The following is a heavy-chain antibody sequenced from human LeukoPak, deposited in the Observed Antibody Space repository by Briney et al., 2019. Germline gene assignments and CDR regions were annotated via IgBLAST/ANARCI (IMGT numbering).Heavy chain of an antibody. Sequence: GGSLRLSCAASLFTFSRNGMHWVRQAPGKGLEWVAVIWFDGSNKYYVDSVKGRFTISRDNSKNTLYLQMNSLRAEDTAVYYCARGGGYSYGYGVIDYWGQGTLVTVSS. CDR1: LFTFSRNG. V-gene: IGHV3-33*01. CDR3: ARGGGYSYGYGVIDY. D-gene: IGHD5-18*01. CDR2: IWFDGSNK. J-gene: IGHJ4*02.